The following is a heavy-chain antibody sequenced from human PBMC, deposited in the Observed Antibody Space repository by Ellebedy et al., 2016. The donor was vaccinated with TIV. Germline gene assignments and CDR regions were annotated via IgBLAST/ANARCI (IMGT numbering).Heavy chain of an antibody. D-gene: IGHD1-26*01. CDR3: ARPHAGSYYWDS. V-gene: IGHV3-74*01. Sequence: GGSLRLXCAASGFTFSTYWMHWVRQAPGKGLVWVSRSNIAGSSTYYADSVKGRFTISRDNAKNTLYLQMNSLRAEDTAVYFCARPHAGSYYWDSWGQGTLVTVSS. CDR2: SNIAGSST. J-gene: IGHJ4*02. CDR1: GFTFSTYW.